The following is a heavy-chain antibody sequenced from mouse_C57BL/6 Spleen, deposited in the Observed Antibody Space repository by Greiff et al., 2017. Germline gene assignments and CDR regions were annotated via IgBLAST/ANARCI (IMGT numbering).Heavy chain of an antibody. Sequence: EVKLQESGPELVKPGASVKLSCKASGYSFTSYYMHWVKQSSEKSLEWIGEINPNTGDTSYNQKFKGKATLTVDKSSSTAYMQLKSLTSEDSAVYYCASRWLAYWGQGTTVTVSA. CDR1: GYSFTSYY. J-gene: IGHJ3*01. CDR3: ASRWLAY. CDR2: INPNTGDT. V-gene: IGHV1-43*01.